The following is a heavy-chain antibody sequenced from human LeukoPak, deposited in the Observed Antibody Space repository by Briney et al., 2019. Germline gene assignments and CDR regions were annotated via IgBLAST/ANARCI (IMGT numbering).Heavy chain of an antibody. CDR1: GGTFSSYA. D-gene: IGHD1-14*01. V-gene: IGHV1-69*13. CDR3: ARVEGGRNWYFDL. Sequence: AASVTVSCTASGGTFSSYAISWVRQAPGQGLEWMGGIIPIFGTANYAQKFQGRVTITADESTSTAYMELSSLRSEDTAVYYCARVEGGRNWYFDLWGRGTLVTVSS. CDR2: IIPIFGTA. J-gene: IGHJ2*01.